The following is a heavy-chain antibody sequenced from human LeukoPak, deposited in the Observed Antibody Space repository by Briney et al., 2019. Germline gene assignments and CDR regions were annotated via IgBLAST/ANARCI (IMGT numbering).Heavy chain of an antibody. J-gene: IGHJ4*02. CDR1: GGSVSSSDYY. CDR3: ERLTRCSTSCYFDY. Sequence: SETLSLTCTVSGGSVSSSDYYGTWVRQTPGKGLEWMGSVYHTGTTYYTSSLNSRLTISVDTSKSRFSLRLRSVTAADTAMYYCERLTRCSTSCYFDYWGQGILVTVSS. V-gene: IGHV4-39*02. D-gene: IGHD3-9*01. CDR2: VYHTGTT.